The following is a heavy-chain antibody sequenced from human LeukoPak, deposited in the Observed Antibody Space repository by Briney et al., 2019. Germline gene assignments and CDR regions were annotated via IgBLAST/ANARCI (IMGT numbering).Heavy chain of an antibody. CDR3: ARRRSGSSSEFDP. Sequence: SETLSLTCTVSGGSISSYYWSWIRQPPGKGLEWIGYIYYSGSTNYNPSLKSRVTISVDTSKNQFSLKLSSVTAADTAVYYCARRRSGSSSEFDPWGQGTLVTVSS. V-gene: IGHV4-59*01. CDR2: IYYSGST. J-gene: IGHJ5*02. D-gene: IGHD6-6*01. CDR1: GGSISSYY.